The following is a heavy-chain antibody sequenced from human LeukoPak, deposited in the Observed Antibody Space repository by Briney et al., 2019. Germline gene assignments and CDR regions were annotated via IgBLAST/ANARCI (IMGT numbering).Heavy chain of an antibody. J-gene: IGHJ4*02. CDR2: INHSGST. CDR1: GGSFSGYY. D-gene: IGHD6-19*01. CDR3: ARGRYSSGWSISSYFDY. V-gene: IGHV4-34*01. Sequence: SETLSLTCAVYGGSFSGYYWSWIRQPPGKGLEWIGEINHSGSTNYNPSLKSRVTISVDTSKNQCSLKLSSVTAADTAVYYCARGRYSSGWSISSYFDYWGQGTLVTVSS.